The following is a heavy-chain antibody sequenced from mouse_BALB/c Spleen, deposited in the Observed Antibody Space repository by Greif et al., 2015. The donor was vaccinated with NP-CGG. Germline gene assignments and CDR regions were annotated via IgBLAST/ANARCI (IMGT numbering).Heavy chain of an antibody. D-gene: IGHD4-1*01. V-gene: IGHV1-7*01. CDR1: GYTFTSYW. J-gene: IGHJ2*01. Sequence: VKLMESGAELAKPGASVKMSCKASGYTFTSYWMHWVKQRPGQGLEWIGYINPSTGYTEYNQKFKDKATLTADKSSSTAYMQLSSLTSEDSAVYYCARYWEGDYWGQGTTLTVSS. CDR2: INPSTGYT. CDR3: ARYWEGDY.